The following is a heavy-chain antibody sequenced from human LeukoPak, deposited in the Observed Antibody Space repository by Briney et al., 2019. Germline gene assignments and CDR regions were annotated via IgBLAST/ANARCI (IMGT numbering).Heavy chain of an antibody. D-gene: IGHD3-10*01. Sequence: GRSLRLSCPASGFSLSSCGMHWVRQAAGKGLEWVAVIWANGINTYYADSVKGRFTFSRDNSKSTLYLQMNSLRAEDTAVYYGARGRGPYDAFDVWGQGTLVTVSS. CDR2: IWANGINT. CDR1: GFSLSSCG. V-gene: IGHV3-33*01. J-gene: IGHJ3*01. CDR3: ARGRGPYDAFDV.